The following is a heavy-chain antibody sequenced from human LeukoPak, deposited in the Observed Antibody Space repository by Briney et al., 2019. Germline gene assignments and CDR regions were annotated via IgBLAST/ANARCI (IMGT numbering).Heavy chain of an antibody. CDR2: INYSGST. Sequence: PSETLSLTCSVSGYSITSGYYWGWIRQPPGKGLEWIGRINYSGSTYYNPSLKSRVTISVDMSKNQFSLKLTYVTAADTAVYYCARVGVMGTGGSPWLDPWGQGTLVTVSS. CDR3: ARVGVMGTGGSPWLDP. CDR1: GYSITSGYY. J-gene: IGHJ5*02. D-gene: IGHD2-15*01. V-gene: IGHV4-38-2*02.